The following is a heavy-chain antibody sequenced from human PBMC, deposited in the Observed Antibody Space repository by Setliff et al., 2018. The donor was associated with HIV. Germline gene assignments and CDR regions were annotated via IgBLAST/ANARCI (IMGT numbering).Heavy chain of an antibody. CDR1: GGTFSSYG. D-gene: IGHD3-3*01. CDR2: IIPIFSTA. J-gene: IGHJ6*03. V-gene: IGHV1-69*06. Sequence: SVKVSCKASGGTFSSYGISWVRQAPGQGLEWMGRIIPIFSTANYAQKFQGRVTITADKSTSTAYLEVSSLRSEDTAVYYCARDPGEGGGGFLEWTIGYYYYMDVWGKGTTVT. CDR3: ARDPGEGGGGFLEWTIGYYYYMDV.